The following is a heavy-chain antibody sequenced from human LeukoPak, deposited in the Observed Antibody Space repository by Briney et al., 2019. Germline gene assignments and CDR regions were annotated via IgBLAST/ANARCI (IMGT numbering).Heavy chain of an antibody. CDR3: ARDDGDSDAFDI. Sequence: RGSLRLSCAASGFTFSSYCMNWVRQAPGKGLEWVSSISSSSSYIYYADSVKGRFTISRDNAKNSLYLQMNSLRAEDTAVYYCARDDGDSDAFDIWGQGTMVTVSS. CDR1: GFTFSSYC. CDR2: ISSSSSYI. D-gene: IGHD4-17*01. V-gene: IGHV3-21*01. J-gene: IGHJ3*02.